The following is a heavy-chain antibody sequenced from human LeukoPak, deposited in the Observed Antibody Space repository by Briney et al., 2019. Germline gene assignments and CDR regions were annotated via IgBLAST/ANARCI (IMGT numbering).Heavy chain of an antibody. Sequence: PGGSLRLSCAASGFTFSSYNMNWVRQAPGKGLEWVSYISGRGNTIKYADSVKGRFTISRDNGKNSLYLHMSSLQAEDTAVYYCARDPPALEDFDYWGQGTQVTVSS. CDR3: ARDPPALEDFDY. V-gene: IGHV3-48*04. CDR1: GFTFSSYN. CDR2: ISGRGNTI. J-gene: IGHJ4*02.